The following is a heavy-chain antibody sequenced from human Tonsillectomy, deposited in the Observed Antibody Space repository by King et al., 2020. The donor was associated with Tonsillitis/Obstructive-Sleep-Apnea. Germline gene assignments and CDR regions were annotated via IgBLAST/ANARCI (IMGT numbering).Heavy chain of an antibody. V-gene: IGHV3-30*18. CDR2: ISSDGSNK. CDR1: GFIFSSYG. Sequence: VQLVESGGGVVQPGRSLRLSCAASGFIFSSYGMHWVRQAPGKGLEWVAAISSDGSNKYYGDSVKGRFTISRDNSKNTLYLQMNSLRAEDTAVYYCAKVEGYSYGRFDYWGQGTLVTVSS. CDR3: AKVEGYSYGRFDY. J-gene: IGHJ4*02. D-gene: IGHD5-18*01.